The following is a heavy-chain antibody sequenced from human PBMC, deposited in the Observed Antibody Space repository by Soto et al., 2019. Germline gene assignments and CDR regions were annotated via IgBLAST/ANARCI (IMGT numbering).Heavy chain of an antibody. D-gene: IGHD2-15*01. CDR1: GYSLRNYA. V-gene: IGHV1-18*01. CDR3: ARFDSPSATRGWFDA. CDR2: LSGYNGDT. Sequence: QVQLVQSGPEVKKPGASVRVSCKASGYSLRNYAFAWVRQAPGQGLEWMAWLSGYNGDTKYAPKFQGRVSLTTDTSTSTAYMDLRTLRSDDTSVYYCARFDSPSATRGWFDALGQGSLFTVSS. J-gene: IGHJ5*02.